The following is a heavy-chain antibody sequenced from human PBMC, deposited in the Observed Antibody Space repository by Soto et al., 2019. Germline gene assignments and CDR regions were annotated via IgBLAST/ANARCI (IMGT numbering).Heavy chain of an antibody. Sequence: SETLSLTCTVSGGSISSSSYYWGWIRQPPGKGLEWIGSIYYSGSTYYNPSLKSRVTISVDTSKNQFSLKLSSVTAADTAVYYCARLYSSSWYSSYWGQGTLVTVSS. CDR2: IYYSGST. CDR1: GGSISSSSYY. J-gene: IGHJ4*02. V-gene: IGHV4-39*01. CDR3: ARLYSSSWYSSY. D-gene: IGHD6-13*01.